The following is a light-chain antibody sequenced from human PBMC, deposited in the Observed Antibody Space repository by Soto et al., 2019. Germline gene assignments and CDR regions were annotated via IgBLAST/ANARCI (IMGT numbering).Light chain of an antibody. Sequence: EIVMTQSPATLSVSPGERATLSCRASQSVSSNLAWYQQKLGQAPRLLIYGASTRATGIPARFSGSRSGSEFTRNISSLQSEDFAVYYCQQYNNWPALTFCGGTKVEIK. CDR2: GAS. CDR3: QQYNNWPALT. CDR1: QSVSSN. V-gene: IGKV3D-15*01. J-gene: IGKJ4*01.